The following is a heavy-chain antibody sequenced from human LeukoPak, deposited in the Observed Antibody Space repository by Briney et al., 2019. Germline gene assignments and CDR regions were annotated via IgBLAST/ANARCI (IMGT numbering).Heavy chain of an antibody. CDR3: ARVTYYYDSSGYYPIQYYFDY. CDR1: GFTFSSYS. J-gene: IGHJ4*02. V-gene: IGHV3-21*01. D-gene: IGHD3-22*01. CDR2: ISSSSSYI. Sequence: PGGSLRLSCAASGFTFSSYSMNWVRQAPGKGLEWVSSISSSSSYINYADSVKGRFTISRDNAKNSLYLQMNSLRAEDTAVYYCARVTYYYDSSGYYPIQYYFDYWGQGTLVTVSS.